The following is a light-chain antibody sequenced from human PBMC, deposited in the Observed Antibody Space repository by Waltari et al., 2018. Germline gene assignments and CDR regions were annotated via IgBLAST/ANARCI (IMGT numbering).Light chain of an antibody. CDR3: SSYTSSSTVV. V-gene: IGLV2-14*01. J-gene: IGLJ2*01. CDR2: EVS. Sequence: QSALTQPASVSGSPGQSITISCTGLSRDVGRYNHAPWYQQHPGKAPKLMIYEVSNRPSGVSNRFSGYESGNTASLTISGLQAEDEADYYCSSYTSSSTVVFGGGTKLTVL. CDR1: SRDVGRYNH.